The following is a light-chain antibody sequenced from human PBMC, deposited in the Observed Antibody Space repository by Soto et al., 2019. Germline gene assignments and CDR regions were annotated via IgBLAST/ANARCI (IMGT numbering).Light chain of an antibody. J-gene: IGKJ5*01. CDR3: QQRNVWPPVT. CDR2: GAF. V-gene: IGKV3-11*01. CDR1: QSVSSN. Sequence: EKVMAQSSATPFVSPGEGATLSWRASQSVSSNLAWYQQKPGQAPRLLIYGAFNRATGIPARFSGSGSGTDFTLTISSLEPEDSAVYYCQQRNVWPPVTFGQGTRLEIK.